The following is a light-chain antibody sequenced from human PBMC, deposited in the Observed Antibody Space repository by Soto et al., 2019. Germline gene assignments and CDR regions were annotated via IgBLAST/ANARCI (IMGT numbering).Light chain of an antibody. CDR3: QQFNKWPAEIT. CDR1: QSVRTK. V-gene: IGKV3D-15*01. CDR2: GAS. Sequence: ETGRTQSPASLSVSPGERATLSCRASQSVRTKLAWYQQKPGQAPRLLIYGASSRATGIPARFSGSGSGTEFTLTISSLQSEDSGVYYCQQFNKWPAEITFGQGTWMEMK. J-gene: IGKJ5*01.